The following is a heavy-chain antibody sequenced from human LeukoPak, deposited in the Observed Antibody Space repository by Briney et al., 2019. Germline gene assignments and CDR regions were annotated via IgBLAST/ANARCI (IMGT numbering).Heavy chain of an antibody. CDR2: ISYDGSNK. Sequence: PGGSLRLSCAASGFTFSSYGMHWVRQAPGKGLEWVAVISYDGSNKYYADSVKGRFTISRDNSKNTLYLQMNSLRAEDTAVYYCAKGVGHDYYMDVWGQGTTVTVSS. CDR3: AKGVGHDYYMDV. J-gene: IGHJ6*03. D-gene: IGHD1-26*01. V-gene: IGHV3-30*18. CDR1: GFTFSSYG.